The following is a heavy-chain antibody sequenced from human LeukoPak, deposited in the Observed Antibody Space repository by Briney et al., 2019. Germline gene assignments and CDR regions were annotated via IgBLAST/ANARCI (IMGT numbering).Heavy chain of an antibody. CDR2: INHSGST. Sequence: SETLSLTCAVYGGSFSGYYWSWIRQPPGKGLEWIGEINHSGSTNYNPSLKSRVTISVDTSKNQFSLKLSSVTAADTAVYNCATRDSSGYYDYWGQGTLVTVSS. CDR1: GGSFSGYY. CDR3: ATRDSSGYYDY. V-gene: IGHV4-34*01. J-gene: IGHJ4*02. D-gene: IGHD3-22*01.